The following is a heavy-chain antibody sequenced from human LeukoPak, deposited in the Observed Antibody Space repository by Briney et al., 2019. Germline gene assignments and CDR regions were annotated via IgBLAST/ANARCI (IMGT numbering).Heavy chain of an antibody. D-gene: IGHD3-10*01. Sequence: ASVKVSCKVSGYTLTELSMHWVRQAPGKGLEWMGGFDPEDGETIYAQKFQGRVTITADESTSTAYMELSSLRSEDTAVYYCATMGVIIPHGYYYGMDVWGQGTTVTVSS. CDR2: FDPEDGET. J-gene: IGHJ6*02. CDR1: GYTLTELS. V-gene: IGHV1-24*01. CDR3: ATMGVIIPHGYYYGMDV.